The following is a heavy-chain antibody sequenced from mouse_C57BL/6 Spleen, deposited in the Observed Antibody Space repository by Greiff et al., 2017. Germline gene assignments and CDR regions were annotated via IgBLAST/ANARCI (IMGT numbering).Heavy chain of an antibody. D-gene: IGHD1-1*01. CDR1: GYTFTSYW. J-gene: IGHJ1*03. V-gene: IGHV1-74*01. CDR2: IHPSDSDT. CDR3: AIYYYGSSSLVYFEG. Sequence: QVQLKQPGAELVKPGASVKVSCKASGYTFTSYWMHWVKQRPGQGLEWIGRIHPSDSDTNYNQKFKGKATLTVDKSSSTAYMQLSSLTSEDSAVYYCAIYYYGSSSLVYFEGWGTGTTVTVSS.